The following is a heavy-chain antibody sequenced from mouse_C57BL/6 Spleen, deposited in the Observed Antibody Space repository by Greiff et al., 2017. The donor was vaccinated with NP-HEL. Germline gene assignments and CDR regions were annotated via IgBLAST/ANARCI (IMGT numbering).Heavy chain of an antibody. D-gene: IGHD2-5*01. CDR3: ARAYYSNEYYAMDY. Sequence: EVMLVESGGGLVKPGGSLKLSCAASGFTFSSYAMSWVRQTPEKRLEWVATISDGGSYTYYPDNVKGRFTISRDNAKNNLYLQMSQLKSEDTAMYYCARAYYSNEYYAMDYWGQGTSVTVSS. V-gene: IGHV5-4*03. J-gene: IGHJ4*01. CDR2: ISDGGSYT. CDR1: GFTFSSYA.